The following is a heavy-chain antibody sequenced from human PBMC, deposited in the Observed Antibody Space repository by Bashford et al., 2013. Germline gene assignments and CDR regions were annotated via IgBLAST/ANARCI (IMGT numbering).Heavy chain of an antibody. CDR2: SFWWAH. J-gene: IGHJ6*02. CDR1: GYSISTPNHY. D-gene: IGHD3-10*01. V-gene: IGHV4-39*01. Sequence: SETLSLACSVSGYSISTPNHYWAWIRQSPGKGLEWMGVSFWWAHLVQPSLKSRVSISMDTSKNQFSLRLTSVTAADTAVYYCARMAMVRGVISYYYYGMDVWGQGTTVTVSS. CDR3: ARMAMVRGVISYYYYGMDV.